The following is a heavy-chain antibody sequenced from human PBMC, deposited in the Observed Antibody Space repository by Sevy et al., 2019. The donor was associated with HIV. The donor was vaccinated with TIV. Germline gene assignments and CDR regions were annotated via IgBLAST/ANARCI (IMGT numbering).Heavy chain of an antibody. V-gene: IGHV3-23*01. Sequence: GGSLRLSCATYGFTFSSYALSWVRQAPGEGLEWVSAISVTGITHYADSVKGRFTISRDNSINTLYLHMNNVRVEDTAVYYCARGGYYYDNAAYYALDSWGQGTLVTVSS. CDR3: ARGGYYYDNAAYYALDS. CDR1: GFTFSSYA. CDR2: ISVTGIT. J-gene: IGHJ4*02. D-gene: IGHD3-22*01.